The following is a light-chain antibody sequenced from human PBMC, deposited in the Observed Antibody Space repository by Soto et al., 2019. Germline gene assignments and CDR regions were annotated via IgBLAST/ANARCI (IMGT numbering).Light chain of an antibody. V-gene: IGLV2-23*02. CDR2: EVS. J-gene: IGLJ2*01. CDR3: YSYAGSGLGI. CDR1: SSDVGSYNL. Sequence: QSALTQPASVAGSPGQWITISCTGASSDVGSYNLVSWYQQHPGKAPKLMIYEVSQRPSGVSDRFSGSKSGNTASLTISGLRAEDEADYYCYSYAGSGLGIFGGGTKLTVL.